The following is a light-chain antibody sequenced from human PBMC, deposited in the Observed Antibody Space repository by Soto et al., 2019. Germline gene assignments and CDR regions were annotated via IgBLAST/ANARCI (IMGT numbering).Light chain of an antibody. CDR3: QQSGSSPLT. Sequence: PGEIATLSCRASQSVSSTYLAWYQQQPGQAPRLLMSGTSNRATGTPDRFSGSRSGTDFTLPIRRLEPEDFEVDFCQQSGSSPLTLGGGTQVDI. V-gene: IGKV3-20*01. CDR2: GTS. J-gene: IGKJ4*01. CDR1: QSVSSTY.